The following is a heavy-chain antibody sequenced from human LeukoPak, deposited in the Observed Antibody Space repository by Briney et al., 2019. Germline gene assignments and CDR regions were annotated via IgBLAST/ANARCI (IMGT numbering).Heavy chain of an antibody. Sequence: RGESLKISCKGSGYSFSSHWIGWVRQLPGKGLEWMGIIYPSDSETEYSPSVQGQVTISADKSISTAYLQWSGLKASDTAMYYCARQVLAVAEPANYYYYYGMDVWGQGTTVTVSS. D-gene: IGHD6-19*01. CDR3: ARQVLAVAEPANYYYYYGMDV. CDR2: IYPSDSET. J-gene: IGHJ6*02. CDR1: GYSFSSHW. V-gene: IGHV5-51*01.